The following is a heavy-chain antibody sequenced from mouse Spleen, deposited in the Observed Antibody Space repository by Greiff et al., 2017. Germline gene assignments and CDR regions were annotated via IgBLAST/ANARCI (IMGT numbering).Heavy chain of an antibody. V-gene: IGHV4-1*01. CDR3: ARPYGNYAWFAY. Sequence: PAAAVDFSRYWMSWVRRAPGKGLEWIGEINPDSSTINYAPSLKDKFIISRDNAKNTLYLQMSKVRSEDTALYYCARPYGNYAWFAYWGQGTLVTVSA. J-gene: IGHJ3*01. CDR2: INPDSSTI. CDR1: AVDFSRYW. D-gene: IGHD2-1*01.